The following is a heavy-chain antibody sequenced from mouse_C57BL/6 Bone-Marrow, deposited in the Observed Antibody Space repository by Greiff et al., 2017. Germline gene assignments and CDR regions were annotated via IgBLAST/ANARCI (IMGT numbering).Heavy chain of an antibody. CDR2: IDPSDSYT. D-gene: IGHD3-2*02. CDR1: GYTFTSYW. CDR3: ARKRQLRLPAWFAY. J-gene: IGHJ3*01. V-gene: IGHV1-50*01. Sequence: QVQLQQPGAELVKPGASVKLSCKASGYTFTSYWMQWVKQRPGQGLEWIGEIDPSDSYTNYTQKFKGKATLTVDTSSSTAYMQLSSLTSEDSAVYYCARKRQLRLPAWFAYWGQGTLVTVSA.